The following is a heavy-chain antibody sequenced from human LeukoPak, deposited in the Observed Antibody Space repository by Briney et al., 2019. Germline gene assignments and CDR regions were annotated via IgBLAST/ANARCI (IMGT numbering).Heavy chain of an antibody. Sequence: SQTLSLTCTVSGGSISSGGYYWSWIRQHPGKGLEWIGYIYYSGSTYYNPSLKSRVTISVDTSKNQFSLKLSSVTVADMAVYYCARLMTYYYDSSGYFDAFDIWGQGTMVTVSS. CDR2: IYYSGST. CDR3: ARLMTYYYDSSGYFDAFDI. CDR1: GGSISSGGYY. D-gene: IGHD3-22*01. V-gene: IGHV4-31*03. J-gene: IGHJ3*02.